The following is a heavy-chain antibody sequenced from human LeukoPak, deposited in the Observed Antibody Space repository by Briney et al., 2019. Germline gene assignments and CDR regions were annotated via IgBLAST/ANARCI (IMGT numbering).Heavy chain of an antibody. J-gene: IGHJ4*02. CDR3: ARQNTPHGNFDY. Sequence: GGSLRLSCAASGFTFSSYDMHWVRQATGKGLEWASAIGVAANTFYSGSVKGRFTISRENAKNSLYLLMTSLRAEDTAVYYCARQNTPHGNFDYWGQGILVTVSS. V-gene: IGHV3-13*01. D-gene: IGHD1-26*01. CDR1: GFTFSSYD. CDR2: IGVAANT.